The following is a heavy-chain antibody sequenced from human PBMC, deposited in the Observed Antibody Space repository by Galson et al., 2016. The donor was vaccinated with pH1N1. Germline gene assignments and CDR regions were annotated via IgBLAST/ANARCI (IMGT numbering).Heavy chain of an antibody. Sequence: TLSLTCTVSGGSMNSADYYWSWIRQPPGKGLEWIGYIYYSGTTYFSPSLKSRLSMSVDMSNNRFSLTLNSVTAAGTAVYYCARGEGIRYYYSGMDVWGQGTTVTVFS. CDR2: IYYSGTT. D-gene: IGHD3-16*01. V-gene: IGHV4-30-4*01. CDR3: ARGEGIRYYYSGMDV. CDR1: GGSMNSADYY. J-gene: IGHJ6*02.